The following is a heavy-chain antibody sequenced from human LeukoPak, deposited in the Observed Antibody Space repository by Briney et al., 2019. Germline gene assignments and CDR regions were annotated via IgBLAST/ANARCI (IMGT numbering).Heavy chain of an antibody. CDR1: GFTFSSYA. D-gene: IGHD3-9*01. V-gene: IGHV3-30-3*01. Sequence: GGSLRLSCAASGFTFSSYAMHWVRQAPGKGLEWVAVISYDGSNKYYADSVKGRFTISRDNSKNTLYLQMNSLRAEDTAVYYCARDRSLYYDILTGYGFLDYWGQGTLVTVSS. CDR3: ARDRSLYYDILTGYGFLDY. J-gene: IGHJ4*02. CDR2: ISYDGSNK.